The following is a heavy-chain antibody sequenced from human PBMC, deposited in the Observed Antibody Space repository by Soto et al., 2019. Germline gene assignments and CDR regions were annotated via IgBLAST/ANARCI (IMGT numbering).Heavy chain of an antibody. CDR1: GGSISSGGYY. D-gene: IGHD5-18*01. CDR2: IYYSGST. V-gene: IGHV4-31*03. CDR3: ARKSGYSYGYNYFDY. J-gene: IGHJ4*02. Sequence: PSETLSLTCTVSGGSISSGGYYWSWIRQHPGKGLEWIGYIYYSGSTYYNPSLKSRVTISVDTSKNQFSLKLSSVTAADTAVYYCARKSGYSYGYNYFDYWGQGTMVTVYS.